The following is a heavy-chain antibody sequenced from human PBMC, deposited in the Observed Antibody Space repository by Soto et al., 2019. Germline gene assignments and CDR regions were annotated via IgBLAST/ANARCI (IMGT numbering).Heavy chain of an antibody. CDR2: IYPGDSDT. V-gene: IGHV5-51*01. Sequence: PGESLKIACQGSGYRFTSSWIGWVRQMPGKGLEWMGIIYPGDSDTRYSPSFQGQVTISADKSISTAYLQWSSLKASDTAMYYCARQKRYFDWYRDYYGMDVWGQGTTVTVSS. CDR1: GYRFTSSW. J-gene: IGHJ6*02. D-gene: IGHD3-9*01. CDR3: ARQKRYFDWYRDYYGMDV.